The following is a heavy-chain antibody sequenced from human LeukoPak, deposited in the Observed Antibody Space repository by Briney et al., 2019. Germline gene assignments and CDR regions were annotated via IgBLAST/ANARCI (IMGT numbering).Heavy chain of an antibody. CDR3: ARFRIAVAGNFDY. D-gene: IGHD6-19*01. CDR2: ISSSSSTI. J-gene: IGHJ4*02. CDR1: GFTFSSYS. Sequence: PGGSLRLSCAASGFTFSSYSMNWVRQAPGKGLEWVSYISSSSSTIYYADSMKGRFTISRDNSKNTLYLQMNSLRAEDTAVYYCARFRIAVAGNFDYWGQGTLVTVSS. V-gene: IGHV3-48*01.